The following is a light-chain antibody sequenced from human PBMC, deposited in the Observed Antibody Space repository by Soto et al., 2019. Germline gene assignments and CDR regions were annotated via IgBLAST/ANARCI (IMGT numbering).Light chain of an antibody. CDR1: QSVSSSY. CDR2: DAS. J-gene: IGKJ2*01. Sequence: EIVLTQSPGTLSLSPGERATLSCRASQSVSSSYLAWYQQKPGQAPRLLIYDASSRATGIPDRFSGSGSGTDFALTISRLEPDDVAVYYCQQYGSSPWYTFGQGTKLEIK. V-gene: IGKV3-20*01. CDR3: QQYGSSPWYT.